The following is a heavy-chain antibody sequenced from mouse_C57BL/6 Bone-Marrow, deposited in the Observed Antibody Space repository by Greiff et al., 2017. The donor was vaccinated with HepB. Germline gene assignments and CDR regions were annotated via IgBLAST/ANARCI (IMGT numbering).Heavy chain of an antibody. CDR3: ARRYPSDY. Sequence: EVQLVESGGDLVKPGGSLKLSCAASGFTFSSYGMSWVRQTPDKRLEWVATISSGGSYTYYPDSVKGRCTISRDNAKNTLYLQMSSLKSEDTAMYYCARRYPSDYWGQGTTLTVSS. CDR1: GFTFSSYG. V-gene: IGHV5-6*01. J-gene: IGHJ2*01. CDR2: ISSGGSYT.